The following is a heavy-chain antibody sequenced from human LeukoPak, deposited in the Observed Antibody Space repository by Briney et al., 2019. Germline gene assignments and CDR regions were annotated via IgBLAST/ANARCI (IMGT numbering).Heavy chain of an antibody. CDR3: ARDTYYYDSSGYYAPHYFDY. Sequence: ASVKVSCKASGGTFSSYAISWVRQAPGQGLERMGRIISIFGTANYAQKFQGRVTITTDESTSTAYMELSSLRSEDTAVYYCARDTYYYDSSGYYAPHYFDYWGQGTLVTVSS. CDR1: GGTFSSYA. CDR2: IISIFGTA. J-gene: IGHJ4*02. V-gene: IGHV1-69*05. D-gene: IGHD3-22*01.